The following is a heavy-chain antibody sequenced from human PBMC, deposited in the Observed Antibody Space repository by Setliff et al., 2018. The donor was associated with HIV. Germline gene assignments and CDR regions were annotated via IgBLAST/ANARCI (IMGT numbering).Heavy chain of an antibody. V-gene: IGHV3-48*03. D-gene: IGHD2-15*01. Sequence: PGGSLRLSCGGSGFTFSRHEMNWVRQAPGKGLEWISYISTSGGTIYYADSVKGRFIISRDNTKNSLYLQLNSLRVEDTAIYYCASDLDLDCYGGSCYSELAFDLWGQGTLVT. CDR1: GFTFSRHE. J-gene: IGHJ3*01. CDR3: ASDLDLDCYGGSCYSELAFDL. CDR2: ISTSGGTI.